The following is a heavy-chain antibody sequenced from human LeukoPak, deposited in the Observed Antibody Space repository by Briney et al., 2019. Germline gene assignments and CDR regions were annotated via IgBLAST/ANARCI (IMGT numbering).Heavy chain of an antibody. Sequence: SVKVSCKASGGTFSSCAISWVRQAPGQGLEWMGGIIPIFGTANYAQKFQGRVTITADESTSTAYMELSSLRSEDTAVYYCAREWSTYDILTGYLRSWGQGTLVTVSS. CDR1: GGTFSSCA. CDR3: AREWSTYDILTGYLRS. CDR2: IIPIFGTA. J-gene: IGHJ4*02. V-gene: IGHV1-69*01. D-gene: IGHD3-9*01.